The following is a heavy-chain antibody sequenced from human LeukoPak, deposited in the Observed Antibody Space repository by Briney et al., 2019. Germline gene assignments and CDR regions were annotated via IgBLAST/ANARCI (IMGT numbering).Heavy chain of an antibody. J-gene: IGHJ4*02. V-gene: IGHV3-21*01. CDR3: AREESSSSGYYFDY. D-gene: IGHD6-6*01. Sequence: GGSLRLSCAASGFTFSSYSMNWVRQAPGKGLEWVSSISTNSNIYYADSVKGRFTISRDNAKNSLYLQMNSLRAEDTAVYYCAREESSSSGYYFDYWGQGALVTVSS. CDR1: GFTFSSYS. CDR2: ISTNSNI.